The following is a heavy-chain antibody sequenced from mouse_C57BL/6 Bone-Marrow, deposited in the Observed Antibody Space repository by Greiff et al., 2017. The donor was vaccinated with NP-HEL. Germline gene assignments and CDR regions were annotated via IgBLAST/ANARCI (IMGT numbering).Heavy chain of an antibody. V-gene: IGHV1-69*01. J-gene: IGHJ4*01. D-gene: IGHD2-2*01. CDR3: ARSGYPYYAMDY. Sequence: VMLSCKASGYTFTRYWMHWVKQRPGQGLEWIGEIDPSDSYTNYNQKFKGKSTLTVDKSSSTAYMQLSSLTSEDSAVYYCARSGYPYYAMDYWCQGTSVTVSS. CDR2: IDPSDSYT. CDR1: GYTFTRYW.